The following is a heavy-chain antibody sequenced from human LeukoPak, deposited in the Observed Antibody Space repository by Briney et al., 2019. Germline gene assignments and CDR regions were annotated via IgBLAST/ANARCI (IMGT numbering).Heavy chain of an antibody. CDR1: GGSFGAHY. CDR3: AREASGSPDYFDS. D-gene: IGHD1-26*01. CDR2: IDHSGST. J-gene: IGHJ4*02. V-gene: IGHV4-34*01. Sequence: SETLSLTCAVYGGSFGAHYWSWIRQPPGKGPEWIGEIDHSGSTNYAPSLKSRVTLSVDTSKNQFSLKLSSVTAADTALYYCAREASGSPDYFDSWGQGTLVTVSS.